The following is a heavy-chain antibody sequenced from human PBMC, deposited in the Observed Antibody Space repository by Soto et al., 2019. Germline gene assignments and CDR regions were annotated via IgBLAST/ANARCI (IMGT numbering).Heavy chain of an antibody. V-gene: IGHV3-15*01. CDR2: IKSKTDGGTT. CDR3: TRDFWSGYYYFDY. CDR1: GFTFSNAW. Sequence: ESGGGLVKPGGSLRLSCAASGFTFSNAWMSWVRQAPGKGLEWVGRIKSKTDGGTTDYAAPVKGRFTISRDDSKNTLYLQMNSLKTEDTAVYYCTRDFWSGYYYFDYWGQGTLVTVSS. J-gene: IGHJ4*02. D-gene: IGHD3-3*01.